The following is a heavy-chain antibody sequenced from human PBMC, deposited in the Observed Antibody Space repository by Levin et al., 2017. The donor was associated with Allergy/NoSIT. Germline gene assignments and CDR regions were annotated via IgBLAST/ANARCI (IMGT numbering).Heavy chain of an antibody. V-gene: IGHV3-21*01. Sequence: GGSLRLSCAASGLTFTTYSVHWVRQAPGKGLDWVSSITSNGRHIYSADSVKGRFTISRDNAKNSVYLQMDSLSADDTAVYYCASDPSDTVMINNYFYGLDVWGQGTTVIVSS. D-gene: IGHD5-18*01. J-gene: IGHJ6*02. CDR3: ASDPSDTVMINNYFYGLDV. CDR1: GLTFTTYS. CDR2: ITSNGRHI.